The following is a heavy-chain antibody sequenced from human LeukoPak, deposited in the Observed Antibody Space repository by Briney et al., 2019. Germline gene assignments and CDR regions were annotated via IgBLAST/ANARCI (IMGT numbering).Heavy chain of an antibody. V-gene: IGHV4-39*01. CDR2: IYYSGST. J-gene: IGHJ3*02. CDR3: ARLRIWDIVAVPAAIGGDAFDI. Sequence: SETLSLTCTVSGGSISSSSYYWGWIRQPPGKGLEWIGSIYYSGSTYYNPSLKSRVTISVDTSKNQFSLKLSSVTAADTAVYYCARLRIWDIVAVPAAIGGDAFDIWGQGTMVTVSS. CDR1: GGSISSSSYY. D-gene: IGHD2-2*01.